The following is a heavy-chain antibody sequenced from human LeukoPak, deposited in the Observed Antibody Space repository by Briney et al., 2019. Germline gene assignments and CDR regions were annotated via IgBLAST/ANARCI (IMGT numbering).Heavy chain of an antibody. Sequence: ASVKVSCKASGYTFTGYYMHWVRQAPGQGLEWMGWINPNSGGTNYAQKFQVWVTMTRDTSISTAYMELSRLRSDDTAVYYCARGLLNPNSSPFDPWGQGTLVTVSS. J-gene: IGHJ5*02. V-gene: IGHV1-2*04. CDR2: INPNSGGT. D-gene: IGHD6-19*01. CDR3: ARGLLNPNSSPFDP. CDR1: GYTFTGYY.